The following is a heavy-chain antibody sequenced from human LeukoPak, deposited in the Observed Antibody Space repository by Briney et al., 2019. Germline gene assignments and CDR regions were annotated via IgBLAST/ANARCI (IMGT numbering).Heavy chain of an antibody. Sequence: PSETLSLTCTVSGGSISSSSYYWGWIRQPPGKGLEWIGSIYYSGSTYYNPSLKSRVTISVDTSKNQFSLKLSSVTAADTAVYYCARLPALVEMDPYYFDYWGQGTLVTVSS. CDR1: GGSISSSSYY. CDR3: ARLPALVEMDPYYFDY. V-gene: IGHV4-39*01. D-gene: IGHD5-24*01. J-gene: IGHJ4*02. CDR2: IYYSGST.